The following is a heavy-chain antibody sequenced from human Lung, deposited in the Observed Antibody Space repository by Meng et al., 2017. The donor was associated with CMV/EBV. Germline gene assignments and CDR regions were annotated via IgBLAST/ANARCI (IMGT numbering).Heavy chain of an antibody. CDR2: IYYSGST. CDR1: GGSISSSSYY. J-gene: IGHJ6*02. Sequence: GSLRLSCTVSGGSISSSSYYWGWIRQPPGKGLEWIGSIYYSGSTYYNPSLKSRVTISVDTSKNQFSLKLSSVTAADTAVYYCARGVIASNYYYYGMDVWGQGTTVTVSS. CDR3: ARGVIASNYYYYGMDV. D-gene: IGHD2/OR15-2a*01. V-gene: IGHV4-39*07.